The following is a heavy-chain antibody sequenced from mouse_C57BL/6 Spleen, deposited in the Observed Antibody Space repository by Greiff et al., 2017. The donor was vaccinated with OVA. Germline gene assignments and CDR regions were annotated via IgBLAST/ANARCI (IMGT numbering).Heavy chain of an antibody. CDR2: INPGSGGT. D-gene: IGHD2-4*01. CDR1: GYAFTNYL. Sequence: QVQLQQSGAELVRPGTSVKVSCKASGYAFTNYLIEWVKQRPGQGLEWIGVINPGSGGTNYNEKFKGKATLTADKSSSTAYMQLSSLTSEDSAVYVCARGGLRHRYFDVWGTGTTVTVSS. V-gene: IGHV1-54*01. CDR3: ARGGLRHRYFDV. J-gene: IGHJ1*03.